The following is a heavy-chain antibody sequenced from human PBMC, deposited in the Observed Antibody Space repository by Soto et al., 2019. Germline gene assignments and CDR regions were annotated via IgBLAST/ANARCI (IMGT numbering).Heavy chain of an antibody. CDR3: ASLNRVVVVAANHDAFDI. J-gene: IGHJ3*02. V-gene: IGHV3-21*01. Sequence: EVQLVESGGGLVKPGGSLRLSCAASGFTFSSYSMNWVRQAPGKGLEWVSSISSSSSYIYYADSVKGRFTISRDNAKNSLYLQMHSLRAEDTAVYCCASLNRVVVVAANHDAFDIWGQGTMVTVSS. CDR1: GFTFSSYS. CDR2: ISSSSSYI. D-gene: IGHD2-15*01.